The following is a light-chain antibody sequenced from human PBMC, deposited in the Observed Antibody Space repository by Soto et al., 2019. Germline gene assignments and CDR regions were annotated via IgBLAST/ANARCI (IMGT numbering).Light chain of an antibody. J-gene: IGKJ2*01. CDR2: GAS. Sequence: EIVLTQSPGTLSLSPGERATLSCRASQSVSSSYLAWYQQRPGQAPRLLMYGASSRATGIPDRFSGGGSGTDFTLTISRLEPEDFAVFYCQLYGSSPRMYTFGQVNRLEIK. V-gene: IGKV3-20*01. CDR1: QSVSSSY. CDR3: QLYGSSPRMYT.